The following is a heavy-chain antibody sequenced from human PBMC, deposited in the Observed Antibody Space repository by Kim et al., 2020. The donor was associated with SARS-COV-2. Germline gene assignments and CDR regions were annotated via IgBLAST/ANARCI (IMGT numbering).Heavy chain of an antibody. V-gene: IGHV3-15*01. CDR2: INSKTNGGTT. J-gene: IGHJ6*02. CDR3: TSDLGDYCAGDCYSRV. D-gene: IGHD2-21*02. Sequence: GGSLRLSCAASGFTFSNAWMNWVRQAPGKGLEWVGRINSKTNGGTTGYGAPGKGRFTISRDDSKNTLYLQMNSLKTEDTAVYYCTSDLGDYCAGDCYSRVWGQGTTVTVSS. CDR1: GFTFSNAW.